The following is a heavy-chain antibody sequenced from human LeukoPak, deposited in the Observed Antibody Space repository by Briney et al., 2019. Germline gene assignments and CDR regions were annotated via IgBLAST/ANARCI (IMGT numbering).Heavy chain of an antibody. J-gene: IGHJ4*02. V-gene: IGHV1-2*02. D-gene: IGHD4-17*01. CDR2: INPNSGGT. Sequence: GASVKVSCKASGYTFTGYYMHWVRQAPGQGLEWMGWINPNSGGTNYAQKFQGRVTMTTDTSTSTAYMELRSLRSDDTAVYYCARVPLRFPDYWGQGTLVTVSS. CDR3: ARVPLRFPDY. CDR1: GYTFTGYY.